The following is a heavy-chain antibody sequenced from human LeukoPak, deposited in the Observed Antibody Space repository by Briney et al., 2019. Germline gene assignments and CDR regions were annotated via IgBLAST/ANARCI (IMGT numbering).Heavy chain of an antibody. CDR1: GYTFTSYG. Sequence: ASVKVSCKASGYTFTSYGISWVRQAPGQGLEWMGRINPNSGGTNYAQKFQGRVTMTRDTSISTAYMELSRLRSDDTAVYYCEYYDILTGLSYWGQGTLVTVSS. D-gene: IGHD3-9*01. J-gene: IGHJ4*02. CDR2: INPNSGGT. V-gene: IGHV1-2*06. CDR3: EYYDILTGLSY.